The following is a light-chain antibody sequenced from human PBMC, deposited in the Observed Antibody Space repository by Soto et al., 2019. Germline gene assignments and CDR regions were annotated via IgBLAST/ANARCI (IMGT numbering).Light chain of an antibody. CDR3: QQYNNWLPVT. J-gene: IGKJ1*01. Sequence: VLTQSPATLSVSPGERATLSCRASQSVSSNLAWYQQKPGQAPRLLIYGASTRATGIPARFSGSGSGREFTLTISSMQSEDFAVYYCQQYNNWLPVTFGQGTKVDIK. V-gene: IGKV3-15*01. CDR2: GAS. CDR1: QSVSSN.